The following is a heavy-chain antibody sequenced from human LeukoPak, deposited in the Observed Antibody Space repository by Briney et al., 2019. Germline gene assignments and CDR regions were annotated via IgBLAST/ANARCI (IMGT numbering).Heavy chain of an antibody. Sequence: QSGGSLRLSCAASGFTFSSYAMSWVRQAPGKGLEWVSAISGSGGSTYYADSVKGRFTISRDNSKNTLYLQMNSLRAEDTAVYYCAKDRTELLECLDYWGQGTLVTVSS. CDR2: ISGSGGST. D-gene: IGHD1-26*01. J-gene: IGHJ4*02. CDR3: AKDRTELLECLDY. CDR1: GFTFSSYA. V-gene: IGHV3-23*01.